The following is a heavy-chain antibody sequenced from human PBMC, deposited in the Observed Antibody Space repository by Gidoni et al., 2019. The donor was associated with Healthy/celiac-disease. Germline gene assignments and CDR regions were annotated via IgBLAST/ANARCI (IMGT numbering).Heavy chain of an antibody. J-gene: IGHJ6*02. V-gene: IGHV3-21*01. CDR2: SSSSSSYI. CDR3: ARATTGYRYYYYGMDV. D-gene: IGHD3-9*01. Sequence: ELHLVVSVGGLVKHGGSLRLSCSASGFTFSSYSMNWVRQSPVKWLEWVSYSSSSSSYIYYADSVKGRFSISRDNAKNSLYRQMNSLRAEDTAVYYCARATTGYRYYYYGMDVWGQGTTVTVSS. CDR1: GFTFSSYS.